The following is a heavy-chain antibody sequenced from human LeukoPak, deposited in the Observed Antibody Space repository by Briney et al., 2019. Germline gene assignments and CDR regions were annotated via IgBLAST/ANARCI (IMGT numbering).Heavy chain of an antibody. Sequence: SETLSLTCAVYGGSFSGYYWSWIRQPPGKGLEWIGEINHSGSTNYNPSLKSRVTISVDTSKNQFSLKLSSVTAADTAVYYCARGLLWFGAFWFDPWGQGTLVPVSS. V-gene: IGHV4-34*01. D-gene: IGHD3-10*01. CDR2: INHSGST. CDR3: ARGLLWFGAFWFDP. J-gene: IGHJ5*02. CDR1: GGSFSGYY.